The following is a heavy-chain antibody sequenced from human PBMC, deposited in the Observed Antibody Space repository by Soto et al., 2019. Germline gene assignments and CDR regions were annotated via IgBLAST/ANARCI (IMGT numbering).Heavy chain of an antibody. V-gene: IGHV4-31*03. CDR2: IYYSGST. CDR3: ARGNYDSSGFSRPIDGMDV. J-gene: IGHJ6*02. Sequence: SETLSLTCTVSGGSISSGGYYWSWIRQHPGKGLEWIGYIYYSGSTYYNPSLKSRVTISVDTSKNQFSLKLSSVTAADTAVYYWARGNYDSSGFSRPIDGMDVWGQGTTVTVSS. D-gene: IGHD3-22*01. CDR1: GGSISSGGYY.